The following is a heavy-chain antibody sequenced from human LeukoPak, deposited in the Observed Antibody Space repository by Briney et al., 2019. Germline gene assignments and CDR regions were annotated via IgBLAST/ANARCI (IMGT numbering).Heavy chain of an antibody. Sequence: SETLSLTCTVSGYSISSNYYWGWIRQPPGKGLEWIGSIYHSGSTYYNPSLKSRVTISVETSKNQFSLKLSSVTAADTAVYYCASGGVSMTTVSTHDYWGQGTLVTVSS. CDR3: ASGGVSMTTVSTHDY. J-gene: IGHJ4*02. D-gene: IGHD4-17*01. V-gene: IGHV4-38-2*02. CDR2: IYHSGST. CDR1: GYSISSNYY.